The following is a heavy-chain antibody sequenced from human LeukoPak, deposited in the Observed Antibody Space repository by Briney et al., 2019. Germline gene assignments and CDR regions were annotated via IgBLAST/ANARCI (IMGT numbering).Heavy chain of an antibody. CDR3: ARGCGDSTNCYILDF. Sequence: GGSLRLSCAASGFAFNNHGMHWVRQAPGKGLDWVAVISSDGTNEKYEDSVKGRFTISRDNSRNTLFLQMNSLRPEDTAMYHCARGCGDSTNCYILDFWGQGTLVTVSS. CDR2: ISSDGTNE. J-gene: IGHJ4*02. D-gene: IGHD2-2*01. CDR1: GFAFNNHG. V-gene: IGHV3-30*03.